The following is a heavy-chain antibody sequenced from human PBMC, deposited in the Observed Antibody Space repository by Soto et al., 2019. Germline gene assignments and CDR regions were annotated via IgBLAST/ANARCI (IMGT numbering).Heavy chain of an antibody. CDR1: GFSFSDYY. D-gene: IGHD6-6*01. CDR3: ARDLAAALDEGDPYYYYGMDV. Sequence: QVQLVESGGGLVKPGGSLRLSCAASGFSFSDYYMSWIRQAPGKGLEWVSYISSSSSYTNYADSVKGRFTISRDNAKNSLYLQMNSLRAEDTAVYYCARDLAAALDEGDPYYYYGMDVWGQGTTVTVSS. V-gene: IGHV3-11*06. J-gene: IGHJ6*02. CDR2: ISSSSSYT.